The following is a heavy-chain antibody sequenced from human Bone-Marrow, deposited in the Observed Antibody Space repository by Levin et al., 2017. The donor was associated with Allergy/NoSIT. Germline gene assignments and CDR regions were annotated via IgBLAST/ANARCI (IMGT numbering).Heavy chain of an antibody. CDR1: GFTFSSHG. CDR3: AKEGVAAARLAFDI. Sequence: QHGESLKISCAASGFTFSSHGMHWVRQAPGKGLEWVAVISYGGTTEYYADSVRGRFTISRDNTKNTLSLQMNSLRAEDTAVYYCAKEGVAAARLAFDIWGQGTMVTVSS. CDR2: ISYGGTTE. J-gene: IGHJ3*02. V-gene: IGHV3-30*18. D-gene: IGHD6-13*01.